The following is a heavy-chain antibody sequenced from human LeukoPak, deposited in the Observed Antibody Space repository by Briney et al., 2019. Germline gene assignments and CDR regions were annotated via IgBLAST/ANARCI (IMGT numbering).Heavy chain of an antibody. J-gene: IGHJ5*02. CDR2: INPSGGNT. CDR3: ARGRTMIVVALAQDWFDP. Sequence: GASVKVSCKASGYTFTSYYMHWVRQAPGQGLEWMGIINPSGGNTSYAQKFQGRVTMTRDTSTSTVYMELSSLRSEDTAVYYCARGRTMIVVALAQDWFDPWGQGTLVTVSS. V-gene: IGHV1-46*01. D-gene: IGHD3-22*01. CDR1: GYTFTSYY.